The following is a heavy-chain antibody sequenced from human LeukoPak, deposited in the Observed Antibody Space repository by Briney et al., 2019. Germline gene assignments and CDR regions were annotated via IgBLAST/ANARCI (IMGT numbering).Heavy chain of an antibody. CDR2: INPNSGGI. CDR3: ARPTYYYDSSGYSNFDY. V-gene: IGHV1-2*06. Sequence: GASVKVSCKASGYTFTGYYMHWVRQAPGQGLEWMGRINPNSGGINYAQKFQGRVTMTRDTSISTAYMELSRLRSDDTAVYYCARPTYYYDSSGYSNFDYWGQGTLVTVSS. D-gene: IGHD3-22*01. J-gene: IGHJ4*02. CDR1: GYTFTGYY.